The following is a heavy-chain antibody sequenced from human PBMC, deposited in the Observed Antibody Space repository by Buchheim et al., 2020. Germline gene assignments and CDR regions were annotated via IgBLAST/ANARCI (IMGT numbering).Heavy chain of an antibody. CDR3: ARVRGYCSGGSCYSGNWFDP. Sequence: QVQLQESGPGLVKPSGTLSITCAVSGGSISSSNWWSWVRQPPGKGLEWIGEIYHSGSTNYNPSLKSRVTISVDKSKKQFSLKLSSVTAADTAVYYCARVRGYCSGGSCYSGNWFDPWGQGTL. D-gene: IGHD2-15*01. CDR1: GGSISSSNW. J-gene: IGHJ5*02. CDR2: IYHSGST. V-gene: IGHV4-4*02.